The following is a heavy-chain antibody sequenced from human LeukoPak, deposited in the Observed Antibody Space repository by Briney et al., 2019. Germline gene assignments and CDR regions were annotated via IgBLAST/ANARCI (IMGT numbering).Heavy chain of an antibody. J-gene: IGHJ4*01. D-gene: IGHD1-26*01. CDR2: VNPNSGNT. CDR1: GYTFSSYD. Sequence: ASVKVSCKTSGYTFSSYDINWVRQAPGQGLEWMGWVNPNSGNTGYAQKFQGRVTMTRNTSINTAYMDLSSLRSDDTAVYYCARKGFTTPGHYYFDYWGHGALVTVSS. V-gene: IGHV1-8*01. CDR3: ARKGFTTPGHYYFDY.